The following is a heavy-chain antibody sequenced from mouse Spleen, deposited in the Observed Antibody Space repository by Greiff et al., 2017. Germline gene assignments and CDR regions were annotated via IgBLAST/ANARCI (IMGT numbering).Heavy chain of an antibody. CDR2: INPNNGGT. CDR3: AREGYYGKGQGDY. CDR1: GYTFTDYY. Sequence: EVQLQQSGPELVKPGASVKISCKASGYTFTDYYMNWVKQSHGKSLEWIGDINPNNGGTSYNQKFKGKATLTVDKSSSTAYMELRSLTSEDSAVYYCAREGYYGKGQGDYWGQGTTLTVSS. J-gene: IGHJ2*01. D-gene: IGHD1-1*01. V-gene: IGHV1-26*01.